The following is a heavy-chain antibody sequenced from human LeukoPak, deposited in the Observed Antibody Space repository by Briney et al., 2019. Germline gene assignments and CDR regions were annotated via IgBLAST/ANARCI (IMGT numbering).Heavy chain of an antibody. V-gene: IGHV3-23*01. J-gene: IGHJ6*02. CDR3: ALTSPQRDILAVVAARYYYYGMDV. Sequence: PGGSLRLSCAASGFTFSSYGMSWVRQAPGKGLEWVSGISGSGGTTYYADSVKGRFTISRDNSKSTLYLQMKSLRADDTAVYYCALTSPQRDILAVVAARYYYYGMDVWGQGTTVTVSS. CDR1: GFTFSSYG. CDR2: ISGSGGTT. D-gene: IGHD2-15*01.